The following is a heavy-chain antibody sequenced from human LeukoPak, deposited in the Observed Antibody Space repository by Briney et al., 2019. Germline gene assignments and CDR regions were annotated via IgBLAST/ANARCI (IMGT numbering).Heavy chain of an antibody. Sequence: ASVKVSCKASGYTFTSYAMHWVRQAPGQRLEWMGWINAGNGNTKYSQKFQGRVTITRDTSASTAYMELSSLRSEDTAVYYCARVGDIVATKTEYYFYYWGQGTLVTVSS. J-gene: IGHJ4*02. D-gene: IGHD5-12*01. CDR3: ARVGDIVATKTEYYFYY. CDR2: INAGNGNT. CDR1: GYTFTSYA. V-gene: IGHV1-3*01.